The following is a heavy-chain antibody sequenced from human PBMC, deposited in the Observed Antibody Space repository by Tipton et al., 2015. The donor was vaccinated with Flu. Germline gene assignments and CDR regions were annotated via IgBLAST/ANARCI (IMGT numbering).Heavy chain of an antibody. D-gene: IGHD3-22*01. V-gene: IGHV1-18*01. CDR2: ISAYNGNT. CDR3: ARDLPLYDSSGYFQDAFDI. J-gene: IGHJ3*02. CDR1: GYTFTSYG. Sequence: QSGAEVKKPGASVKVSRKASGYTFTSYGISWVRQAPGQGLEWMGWISAYNGNTNYAQKLQGRVTMTTDTSTSTAYMELRSLRSDDTAVYYCARDLPLYDSSGYFQDAFDIWGQGTMVTVSS.